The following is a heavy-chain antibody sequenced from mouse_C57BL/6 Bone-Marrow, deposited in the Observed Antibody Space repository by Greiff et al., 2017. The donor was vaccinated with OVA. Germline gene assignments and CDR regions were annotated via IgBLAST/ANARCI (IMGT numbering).Heavy chain of an antibody. CDR1: GFTFSSYA. CDR2: ISDGGSYT. V-gene: IGHV5-4*01. CDR3: AREVLFAY. Sequence: EVQLQESGGGLVKPGGSLKLSCAASGFTFSSYAMSWVRQTPEKRLEWVATISDGGSYTYYPDNVKGRFTISRDNAKNNLYLQMSHLKSEDTAMYYCAREVLFAYWGQGTLVTVSA. J-gene: IGHJ3*01.